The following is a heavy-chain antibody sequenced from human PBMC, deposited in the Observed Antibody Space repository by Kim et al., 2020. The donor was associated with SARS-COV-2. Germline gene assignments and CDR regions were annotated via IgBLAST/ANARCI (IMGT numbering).Heavy chain of an antibody. Sequence: SETLSLTCNVSGGSISSNNLYWGWIRQPPGKGLQWIGNIYYRGSTYYNPSLKSRVTISVDTSKNQFSLKLTSVTAADTAVYYCARRHNVEGIDYWGQGTLLTVSS. CDR2: IYYRGST. V-gene: IGHV4-39*01. J-gene: IGHJ4*02. CDR3: ARRHNVEGIDY. D-gene: IGHD2-8*01. CDR1: GGSISSNNLY.